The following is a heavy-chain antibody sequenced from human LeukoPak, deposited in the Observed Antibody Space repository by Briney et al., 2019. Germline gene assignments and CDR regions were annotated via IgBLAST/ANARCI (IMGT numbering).Heavy chain of an antibody. CDR3: ATNGPGIAVAGYVYY. D-gene: IGHD6-19*01. CDR1: GFTFSDYS. Sequence: GRSLRLSCAASGFTFSDYSMHWVRQAPGKGLEWVPVISYGGSTQYYADSVKGRFTISRDNSKTTLYLQMNSLRAEDAAVYYCATNGPGIAVAGYVYYWGQGTLVAVSS. V-gene: IGHV3-30-3*01. CDR2: ISYGGSTQ. J-gene: IGHJ4*02.